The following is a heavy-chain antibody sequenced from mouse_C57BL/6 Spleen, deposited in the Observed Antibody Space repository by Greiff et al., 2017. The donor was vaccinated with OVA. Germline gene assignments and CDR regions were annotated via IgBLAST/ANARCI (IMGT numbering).Heavy chain of an antibody. J-gene: IGHJ4*01. CDR3: ARNYGSSYGSLAMDY. D-gene: IGHD1-1*01. Sequence: QVQLQQPGAELVKPGASVKLSCKASGYTFTSYWMHWVKQRPGQGLEWIGMIHPNSGSTNYNEKFKSKATLTVDKSSSTAYMQLSSLTSEDSAVYYGARNYGSSYGSLAMDYWGQGTSVTVSS. V-gene: IGHV1-64*01. CDR1: GYTFTSYW. CDR2: IHPNSGST.